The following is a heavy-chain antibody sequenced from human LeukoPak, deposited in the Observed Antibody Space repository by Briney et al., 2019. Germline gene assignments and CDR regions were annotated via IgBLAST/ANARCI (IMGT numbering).Heavy chain of an antibody. CDR2: ISSSGSTI. Sequence: GGSLRLSCAASGFTFSVYYMSWLRQAPGKGLEWVSYISSSGSTIYYADSVKGRFTISRDNAKNSLYLQMNSLRAEDTAVYYCAREYYYGSGSPVMGMGVWGQGTTVTVSS. CDR3: AREYYYGSGSPVMGMGV. J-gene: IGHJ6*02. CDR1: GFTFSVYY. V-gene: IGHV3-11*01. D-gene: IGHD3-10*01.